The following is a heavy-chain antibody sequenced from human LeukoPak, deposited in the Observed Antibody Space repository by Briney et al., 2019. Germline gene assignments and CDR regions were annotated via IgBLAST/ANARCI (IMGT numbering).Heavy chain of an antibody. CDR2: MNPNSGNT. CDR3: ARGRLGSSGWYGGFDP. D-gene: IGHD6-19*01. V-gene: IGHV1-8*01. J-gene: IGHJ5*02. Sequence: GASVKVSCKASGYTFTSYDISWVRQATGQGLEGMGWMNPNSGNTGYEQKFQGRVTMTRNTSISTAYMELSSLRSEDTAVYYCARGRLGSSGWYGGFDPWGQGTLVTVSS. CDR1: GYTFTSYD.